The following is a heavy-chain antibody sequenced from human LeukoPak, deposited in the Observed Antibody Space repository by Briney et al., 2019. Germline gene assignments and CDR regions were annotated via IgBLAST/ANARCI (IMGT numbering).Heavy chain of an antibody. V-gene: IGHV1-69*05. CDR3: ARVAGYYYYYMDV. CDR1: GGTFSSYA. J-gene: IGHJ6*03. Sequence: ASVKVSCKASGGTFSSYAISWVRQAPGQGLEWMGGIIPIFGTANYAQKFKGRVTITTDESTSTAYMELSSLRSEDTAVYYCARVAGYYYYYMDVWGKGTTVTVSS. CDR2: IIPIFGTA.